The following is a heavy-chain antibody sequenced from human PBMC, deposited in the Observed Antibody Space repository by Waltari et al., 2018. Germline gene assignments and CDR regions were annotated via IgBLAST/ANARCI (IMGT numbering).Heavy chain of an antibody. Sequence: QVQLQESGPGLVKPSETLSLTCTVSGGSFSSHHWSCIRQPTGKGLEWIGYIYYSGSTNYNPSLKSRVTISVDTSKNQFSLKLSSVTAADTAVYYCAREVEFGATNAFDIWGQGTMVTVSS. V-gene: IGHV4-59*11. CDR2: IYYSGST. CDR3: AREVEFGATNAFDI. J-gene: IGHJ3*02. D-gene: IGHD1-26*01. CDR1: GGSFSSHH.